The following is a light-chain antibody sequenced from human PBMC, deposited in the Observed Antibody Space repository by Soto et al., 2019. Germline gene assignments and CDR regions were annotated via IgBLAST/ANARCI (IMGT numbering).Light chain of an antibody. J-gene: IGKJ5*01. V-gene: IGKV3D-15*01. CDR1: QSVSSN. CDR2: GAS. Sequence: EIVMTQSPATLSVSPGERATLSCRASQSVSSNLAWYQQKPGQAPRLLIYGASTRATGIPARFSGSGSGTEFTLTINSLQSEDSAVYYCQQRSNWPPITFGQGTRLEIK. CDR3: QQRSNWPPIT.